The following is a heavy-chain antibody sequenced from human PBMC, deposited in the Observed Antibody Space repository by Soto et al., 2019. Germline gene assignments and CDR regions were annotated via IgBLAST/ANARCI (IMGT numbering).Heavy chain of an antibody. Sequence: TLSLTCTVSGGSVNSGGYHWSWIRQHPGKGLEWIGDIYYSGSTYYNPSLKGRVTISIDTSTNHFSLHLSALTAADTAVYYCARAPIPNWNYYGMDVWGQGTTVTVSS. V-gene: IGHV4-31*03. J-gene: IGHJ6*02. CDR2: IYYSGST. D-gene: IGHD1-1*01. CDR1: GGSVNSGGYH. CDR3: ARAPIPNWNYYGMDV.